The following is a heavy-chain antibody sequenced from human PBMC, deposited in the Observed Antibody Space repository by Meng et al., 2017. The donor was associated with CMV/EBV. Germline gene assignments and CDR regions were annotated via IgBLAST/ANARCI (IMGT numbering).Heavy chain of an antibody. J-gene: IGHJ4*02. CDR2: IIPIYRTA. CDR1: GGTFSSYA. V-gene: IGHV1-69*05. CDR3: ARESWEGYPSGYRCSSPYYFDS. D-gene: IGHD6-6*01. Sequence: SVKVSCKASGGTFSSYAISWVRQAPGRGLEWMGGIIPIYRTANYAQRFQGRVTIIMDESTSTAYMELSSLRSEDTAVYYCARESWEGYPSGYRCSSPYYFDSWGQGTLVTVSS.